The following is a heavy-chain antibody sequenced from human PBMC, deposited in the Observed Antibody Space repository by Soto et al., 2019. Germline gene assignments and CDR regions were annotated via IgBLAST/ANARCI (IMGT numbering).Heavy chain of an antibody. CDR3: AADFWSGSDLDY. V-gene: IGHV1-69*13. CDR2: IIPIFGTA. D-gene: IGHD3-3*01. Sequence: SVKVSCKASGGTFSSYAISWVRQAPGQGLERMGGIIPIFGTANYAQKFQGRVTITADESTSTAYMELSSLRSEDTAVYYCAADFWSGSDLDYWGQGTLVTVSS. J-gene: IGHJ4*02. CDR1: GGTFSSYA.